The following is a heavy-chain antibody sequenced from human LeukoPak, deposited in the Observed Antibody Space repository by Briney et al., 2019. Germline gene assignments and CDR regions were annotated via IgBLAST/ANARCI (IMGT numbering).Heavy chain of an antibody. J-gene: IGHJ1*01. CDR2: IYTSGST. D-gene: IGHD3-22*01. Sequence: SETLSLTCTVTGGSISFYDWSWIRQPPGKGLEWIGRIYTSGSTNYSPSLKSRVTMSVDTSKSQFSLKLSSVTAADTAMYYCAGHYYYDTPGSESRGQGTLVTVSS. V-gene: IGHV4-4*07. CDR3: AGHYYYDTPGSES. CDR1: GGSISFYD.